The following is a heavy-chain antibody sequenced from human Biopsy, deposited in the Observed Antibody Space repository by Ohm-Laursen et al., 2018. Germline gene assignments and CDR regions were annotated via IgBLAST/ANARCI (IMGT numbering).Heavy chain of an antibody. V-gene: IGHV3-21*01. CDR3: ARWYGDLFYYYNGMDV. D-gene: IGHD3-10*01. CDR1: GFTFSTYS. CDR2: ITSRTSST. Sequence: GSLRLSCAASGFTFSTYSMNWVRQAPGKGLEWVSSITSRTSSTYYADSVKGRVTISRDNANNSVSLQMNNLRVDDTAVYYCARWYGDLFYYYNGMDVWGQGTTVTVSS. J-gene: IGHJ6*02.